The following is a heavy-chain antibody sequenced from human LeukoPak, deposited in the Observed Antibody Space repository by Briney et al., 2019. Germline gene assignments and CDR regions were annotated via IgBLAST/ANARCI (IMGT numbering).Heavy chain of an antibody. J-gene: IGHJ5*02. CDR1: GYTFTGYY. Sequence: AASVKVSCKASGYTFTGYYMHWVRQAPGQGLEWMGWINPNSGGTNYAQKFQGRVTMTRDTSISTAYMELSRLRSDDTAVYYCARDLSIAAAENWFDPWGQGTLVTVSS. CDR3: ARDLSIAAAENWFDP. CDR2: INPNSGGT. D-gene: IGHD6-13*01. V-gene: IGHV1-2*02.